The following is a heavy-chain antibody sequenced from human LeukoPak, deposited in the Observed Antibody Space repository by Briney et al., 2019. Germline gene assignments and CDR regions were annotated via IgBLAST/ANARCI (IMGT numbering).Heavy chain of an antibody. J-gene: IGHJ4*02. CDR3: ARDLAGGVGGDY. CDR2: INQDGSIQ. Sequence: GGSLRLSCVASGFTFNRSWMSWIRQAPGKGLEWVAHINQDGSIQYFVDSVKGRFTFSRENAKNSLYLQMNSLRAEDTAVYYCARDLAGGVGGDYWGQGTLVTVSS. D-gene: IGHD6-13*01. V-gene: IGHV3-7*01. CDR1: GFTFNRSW.